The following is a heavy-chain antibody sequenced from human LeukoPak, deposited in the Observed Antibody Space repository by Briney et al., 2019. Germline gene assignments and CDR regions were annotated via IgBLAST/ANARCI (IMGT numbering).Heavy chain of an antibody. J-gene: IGHJ6*02. Sequence: GGSLRLSCAASGFTFSSYAMHWVRQAPGKGLEWVAVISYDGSNKYYADSVKGRFTITRDNSKNTLYLQMNSLRAEDTAVYYCASSGSYGPYYYYGMDVWGQGTTVTVSS. CDR2: ISYDGSNK. CDR3: ASSGSYGPYYYYGMDV. V-gene: IGHV3-30-3*01. CDR1: GFTFSSYA. D-gene: IGHD1-26*01.